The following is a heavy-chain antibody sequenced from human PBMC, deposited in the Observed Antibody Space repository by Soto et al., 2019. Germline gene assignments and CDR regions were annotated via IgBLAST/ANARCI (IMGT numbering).Heavy chain of an antibody. D-gene: IGHD3-10*01. CDR1: GFTFSSYA. Sequence: PVGSLRLSCAASGFTFSSYAMSWVRQAPGKGLEWVSAISGSGGSTYYADSVKGRFTISRDNSKNTLCLQMNSLRAEDTAVYYCAKSCYGSESLDGMDVWGQGTTVTVSS. V-gene: IGHV3-23*01. J-gene: IGHJ6*02. CDR3: AKSCYGSESLDGMDV. CDR2: ISGSGGST.